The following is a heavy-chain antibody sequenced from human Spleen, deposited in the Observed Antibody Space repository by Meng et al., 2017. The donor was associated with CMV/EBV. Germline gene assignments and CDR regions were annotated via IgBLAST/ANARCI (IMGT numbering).Heavy chain of an antibody. CDR2: IYAGGNT. J-gene: IGHJ4*02. V-gene: IGHV3-53*01. D-gene: IGHD4-23*01. CDR1: GFTVSGSF. Sequence: GESLKISCAASGFTVSGSFMSWVRQAPGKGLEWVSVIYAGGNTYYADSVRGRFTISRDNSKNTVYLQMNSLRAEDTAVYYCAKDDYGGSTFDYWGQGTLVTVSS. CDR3: AKDDYGGSTFDY.